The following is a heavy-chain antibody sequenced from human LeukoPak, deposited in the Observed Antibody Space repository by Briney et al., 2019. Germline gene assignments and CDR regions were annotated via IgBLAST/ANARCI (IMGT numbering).Heavy chain of an antibody. Sequence: ASVKVSCKASGYTFTSYYMHWVRQAPGQGLEWMGIINPSGGSTSYAQKFQGRVTMTRDTSTGTVYMELSSLRSEDTAVYYCARGARVYYYDSSGYTYWGQGTLVTVSS. D-gene: IGHD3-22*01. CDR2: INPSGGST. J-gene: IGHJ4*02. CDR1: GYTFTSYY. V-gene: IGHV1-46*01. CDR3: ARGARVYYYDSSGYTY.